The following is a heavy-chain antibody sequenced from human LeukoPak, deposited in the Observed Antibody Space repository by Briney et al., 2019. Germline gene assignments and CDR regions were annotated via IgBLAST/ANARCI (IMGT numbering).Heavy chain of an antibody. CDR2: IKEDGSVK. CDR3: ARDQEGFDY. CDR1: GFTFSTHW. J-gene: IGHJ4*02. Sequence: GGSLRLSCTASGFTFSTHWMTWVRQPPGKGLEWVANIKEDGSVKYYVDSVKGRFTISRDNTKNALYLQMNSLRADDTAVYYCARDQEGFDYWGQGTVVTVSS. V-gene: IGHV3-7*03.